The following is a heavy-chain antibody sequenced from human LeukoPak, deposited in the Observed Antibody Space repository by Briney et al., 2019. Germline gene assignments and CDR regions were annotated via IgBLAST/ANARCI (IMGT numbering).Heavy chain of an antibody. CDR1: GGSISSSNW. J-gene: IGHJ4*02. CDR2: IYHSGST. V-gene: IGHV4-4*02. Sequence: SETLSLTCAVSGGSISSSNWWSWVRQPPGKGLEWIGEIYHSGSTNYNPSLKSRVTISVDKSKNQFSLKLSAMTAADTAVYYCARVKGYSYGHDYWGQGTPVTVSS. D-gene: IGHD5-18*01. CDR3: ARVKGYSYGHDY.